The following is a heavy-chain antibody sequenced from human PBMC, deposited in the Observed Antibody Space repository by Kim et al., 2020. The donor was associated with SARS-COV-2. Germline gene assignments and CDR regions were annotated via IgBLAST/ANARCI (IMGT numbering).Heavy chain of an antibody. D-gene: IGHD1-26*01. CDR3: ARVIRELDYYYYYYGMDV. CDR2: ISYDGSNK. CDR1: GFTFSSYA. J-gene: IGHJ6*01. V-gene: IGHV3-30*04. Sequence: GGSLRLSCAASGFTFSSYAMHWVRQAPGKGLEWVAVISYDGSNKYYVDSVKGRFTISRDNSKNTLYLQMNSLRAEDTAVYYCARVIRELDYYYYYYGMDV.